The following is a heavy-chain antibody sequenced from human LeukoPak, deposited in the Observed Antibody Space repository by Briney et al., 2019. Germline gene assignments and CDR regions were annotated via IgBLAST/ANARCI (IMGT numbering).Heavy chain of an antibody. CDR1: GFTFSSYG. CDR2: IWYDGSNK. V-gene: IGHV3-33*03. CDR3: AKGGRSSSWYWSY. Sequence: GGSLRLSCAASGFTFSSYGMHWVRQAPGKGLEWVAVIWYDGSNKYYADSVKGRFTVSRDNAKNSLDLQVNSLRAEDTAVYYCAKGGRSSSWYWSYWGRGTQVTVSS. J-gene: IGHJ4*02. D-gene: IGHD6-13*01.